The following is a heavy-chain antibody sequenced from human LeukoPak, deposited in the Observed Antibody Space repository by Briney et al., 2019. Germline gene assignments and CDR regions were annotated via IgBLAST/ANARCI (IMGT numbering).Heavy chain of an antibody. J-gene: IGHJ5*02. D-gene: IGHD3-3*01. Sequence: SETLSLTCTVSGGSISSSSYYWGLIRQPPGKGLELIGSIYYSGSTYYNPSLKSRVTISVDTSKNQFSPKLSSVTAADTAVYYCAREITILGVVTYNWFDPSGQGTLVTVSS. CDR2: IYYSGST. CDR1: GGSISSSSYY. V-gene: IGHV4-39*02. CDR3: AREITILGVVTYNWFDP.